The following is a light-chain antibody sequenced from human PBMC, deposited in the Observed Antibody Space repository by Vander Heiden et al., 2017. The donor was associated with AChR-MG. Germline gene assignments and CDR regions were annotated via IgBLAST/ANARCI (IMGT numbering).Light chain of an antibody. Sequence: QSVLPHPPSLSVAPGRWVTISFTGNCSTIGGGYHVHWYPLLPDTAHKLLIRTHSNRRSGVPIRFYGSKSGPSSASLAITGLQAEDEAEYYCQSYDISLSAWVFGGGTKLTVL. V-gene: IGLV1-40*01. J-gene: IGLJ3*02. CDR2: THS. CDR3: QSYDISLSAWV. CDR1: CSTIGGGYH.